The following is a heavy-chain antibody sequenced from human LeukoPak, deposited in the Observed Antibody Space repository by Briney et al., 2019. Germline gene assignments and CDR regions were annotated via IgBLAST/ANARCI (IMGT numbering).Heavy chain of an antibody. D-gene: IGHD3-16*01. J-gene: IGHJ4*02. CDR2: IRYDGNDK. CDR1: GFTFNAFG. V-gene: IGHV3-30*02. Sequence: GGSLRLSCVASGFTFNAFGMHWVRQAPGKGLEWVAFIRYDGNDKYYSGSVEGRFTISRDNSKNSLDLQMNRLRGDDTALYFCVRDSRPGGDMGLYHNFDLWGLGTLVTVSS. CDR3: VRDSRPGGDMGLYHNFDL.